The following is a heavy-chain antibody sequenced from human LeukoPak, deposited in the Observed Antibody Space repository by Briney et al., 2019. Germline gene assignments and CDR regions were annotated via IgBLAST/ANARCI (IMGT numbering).Heavy chain of an antibody. D-gene: IGHD3-22*01. V-gene: IGHV4-39*07. CDR1: GGSISSSSYY. CDR2: IYYSGST. J-gene: IGHJ4*02. Sequence: SETLSLTCTVSGGSISSSSYYWGWIRQPPGKGLEWIGSIYYSGSTYYNPPLKSRVTISVDTSKNQFSLKLSSVTAADTAVYYCAREQTYYYDSSGYSPFDYWGQGTLVTVSS. CDR3: AREQTYYYDSSGYSPFDY.